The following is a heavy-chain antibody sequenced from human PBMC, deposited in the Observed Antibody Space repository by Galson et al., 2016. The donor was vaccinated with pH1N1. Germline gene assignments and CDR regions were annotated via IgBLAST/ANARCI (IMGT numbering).Heavy chain of an antibody. CDR1: GYSVTRYY. V-gene: IGHV1-46*01. J-gene: IGHJ4*02. CDR3: ARRYYFDY. Sequence: SVKVSCKASGYSVTRYYMHWVRQAPGQGLEWMGIIDPSDGTTTYSQKFRGRITMTRDTPTNSVYMELSSPTSDDTAVYYCARRYYFDYWGQGTLITVSS. CDR2: IDPSDGTT.